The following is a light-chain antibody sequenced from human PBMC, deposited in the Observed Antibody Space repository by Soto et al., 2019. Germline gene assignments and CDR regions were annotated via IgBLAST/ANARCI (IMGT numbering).Light chain of an antibody. V-gene: IGLV1-40*01. CDR1: SSDIGAGYD. CDR2: GNS. CDR3: HSYDSSLSGSV. Sequence: QSVLTQPPSVSGAPGQRVTISCTGGSSDIGAGYDVHWYQHLPGTAPKLLIYGNSNRPSGVPDRFSGSKSGTSASLAITGLQAEDEADYYCHSYDSSLSGSVFGGGTKVTVL. J-gene: IGLJ2*01.